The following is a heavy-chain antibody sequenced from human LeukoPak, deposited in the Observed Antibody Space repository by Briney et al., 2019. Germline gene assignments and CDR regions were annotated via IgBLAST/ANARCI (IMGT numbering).Heavy chain of an antibody. CDR2: IDHSGST. Sequence: PSETLSLTCAVYGGSFSGYYWSWIRQPTGEGLEWIGEIDHSGSTNYNPSLKSRVTISVDTSKNQFSLKLSSVTAADTAVYYCARVKPPYVNDYWGQGTLVTVSS. V-gene: IGHV4-34*01. CDR1: GGSFSGYY. J-gene: IGHJ4*02. D-gene: IGHD3-16*01. CDR3: ARVKPPYVNDY.